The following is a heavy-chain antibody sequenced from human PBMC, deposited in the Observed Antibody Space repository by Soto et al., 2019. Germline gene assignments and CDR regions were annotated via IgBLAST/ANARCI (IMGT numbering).Heavy chain of an antibody. J-gene: IGHJ6*02. CDR2: TTGNGDAT. V-gene: IGHV3-23*01. D-gene: IGHD2-8*01. Sequence: GGSLRLSCVGTGFIFNRFSMSWVRQAPGKGPEWVSGTTGNGDATDYAESVKGRFIISRDNSKNTLYLQMSRLRAEDTAIYFCARPPNGAFAHWGADVWGQGTTVTVSS. CDR1: GFIFNRFS. CDR3: ARPPNGAFAHWGADV.